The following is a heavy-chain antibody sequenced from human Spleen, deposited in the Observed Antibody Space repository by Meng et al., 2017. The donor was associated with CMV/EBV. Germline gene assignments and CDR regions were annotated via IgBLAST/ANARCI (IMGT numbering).Heavy chain of an antibody. CDR2: IIPIFGTA. CDR1: GGTFSSYA. CDR3: ARGRSGSYSGSAF. J-gene: IGHJ4*02. D-gene: IGHD1-26*01. V-gene: IGHV1-69*12. Sequence: QVQLVPPWSEVKTPGSSVKVPGKASGGTFSSYAISWLRQSPGQGPEWMGGIIPIFGTAHYAQKFQGRVTITADESTSTAYMELSSLRSEDTAVYYCARGRSGSYSGSAFWGQGTLVTVSS.